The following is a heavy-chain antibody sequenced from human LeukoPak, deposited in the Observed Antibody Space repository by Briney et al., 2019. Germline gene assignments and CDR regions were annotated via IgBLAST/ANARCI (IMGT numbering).Heavy chain of an antibody. CDR3: ARQKWDILTGYPDY. CDR2: IYYSGST. CDR1: GGSISSSSYY. Sequence: PSETLSLTCTVSGGSISSSSYYWGRIRQPPGKGLEWIGSIYYSGSTYYNPSLKSRVTISVDTSKNQFSLKLSSVTAADTAVYYCARQKWDILTGYPDYWGQGTLVTVSS. J-gene: IGHJ4*02. V-gene: IGHV4-39*01. D-gene: IGHD3-9*01.